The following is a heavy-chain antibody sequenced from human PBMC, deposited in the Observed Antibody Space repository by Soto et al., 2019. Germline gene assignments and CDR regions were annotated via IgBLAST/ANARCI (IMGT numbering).Heavy chain of an antibody. CDR1: GFTFRSYA. J-gene: IGHJ3*02. CDR3: ARERYDSSGYYSGAFDI. D-gene: IGHD3-22*01. V-gene: IGHV3-30-3*01. CDR2: ISYDGSNK. Sequence: GGSLILSCAASGFTFRSYAMHWVRQAPGKGLEWVAVISYDGSNKYYADSVKGRFTISRDNSKNTLYLQMNSLRAEDTAVYYCARERYDSSGYYSGAFDIWGQGTTVTVSS.